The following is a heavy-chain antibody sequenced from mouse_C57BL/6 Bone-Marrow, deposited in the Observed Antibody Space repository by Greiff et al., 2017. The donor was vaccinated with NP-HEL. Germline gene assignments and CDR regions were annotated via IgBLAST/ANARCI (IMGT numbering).Heavy chain of an antibody. CDR3: TGRITTVVAPYAMDY. D-gene: IGHD1-1*01. CDR2: IRLKSDNYAT. J-gene: IGHJ4*01. CDR1: GFTFSNYW. V-gene: IGHV6-3*01. Sequence: EVQLQESGGGLVQPGGSMKLSCVASGFTFSNYWMNWVRQSPEKGLEWVAQIRLKSDNYATHYAESVKGRFTISRDDSKSSVYLQMNNLRAEDTGIYYCTGRITTVVAPYAMDYWGQGTSVTVSS.